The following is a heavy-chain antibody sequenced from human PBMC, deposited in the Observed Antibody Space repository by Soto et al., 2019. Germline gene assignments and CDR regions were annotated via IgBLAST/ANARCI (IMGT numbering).Heavy chain of an antibody. CDR2: IYGDDGK. D-gene: IGHD6-19*01. Sequence: QITLKESGPTLVKPTQTLTMTCTFSGFSLSTSGVGVGWIRQPQGKALEWLALIYGDDGKRYSPSLKSRLTISKNTSKNQVVITMTTVDPVDTATYYCSHRPAEYSSGQVIFYYWGQGTLVTV. V-gene: IGHV2-5*02. CDR3: SHRPAEYSSGQVIFYY. J-gene: IGHJ4*02. CDR1: GFSLSTSGVG.